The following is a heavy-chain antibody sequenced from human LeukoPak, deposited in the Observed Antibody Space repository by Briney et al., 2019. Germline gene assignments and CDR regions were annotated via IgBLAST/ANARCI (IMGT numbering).Heavy chain of an antibody. D-gene: IGHD1-26*01. CDR3: VREVGAPGSFQH. J-gene: IGHJ1*01. CDR2: INGDGRII. CDR1: GFTFSSNW. V-gene: IGHV3-74*03. Sequence: GGSLRLSCAASGFTFSSNWMHWVRQAPGKGLVWISRINGDGRIIEHAESVKGRFTISRNDADNTLHLQMNSLRAEDTAVYHCVREVGAPGSFQHWGQGAPVTVS.